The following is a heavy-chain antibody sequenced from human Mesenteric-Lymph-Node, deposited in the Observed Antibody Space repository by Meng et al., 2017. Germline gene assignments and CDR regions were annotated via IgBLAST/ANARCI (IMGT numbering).Heavy chain of an antibody. Sequence: SVKVSCKASGGTFSSYAISWVRQAPGQGLEWMGGIIPIFGTANYAQKFQGRVTITADKSTSTAYMELSSLRSEDTAVYYCARGRWLVRNWFDPWGQGTLVTVSS. J-gene: IGHJ5*02. CDR1: GGTFSSYA. D-gene: IGHD6-19*01. CDR2: IIPIFGTA. V-gene: IGHV1-69*06. CDR3: ARGRWLVRNWFDP.